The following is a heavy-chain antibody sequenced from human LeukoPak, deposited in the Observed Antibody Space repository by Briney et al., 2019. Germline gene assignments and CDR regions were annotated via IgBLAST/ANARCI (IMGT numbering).Heavy chain of an antibody. Sequence: VASVKVSCKASGYTFTGYYMHWVRQAPGQGLEWMGWINPNSGGTNYAQKFQGRVTMTRDTSISTAYMELSGLRFDDTAVYYCARDVGYSSGWHWDYWGQGTLVTVSS. CDR1: GYTFTGYY. CDR2: INPNSGGT. V-gene: IGHV1-2*02. D-gene: IGHD6-19*01. CDR3: ARDVGYSSGWHWDY. J-gene: IGHJ4*02.